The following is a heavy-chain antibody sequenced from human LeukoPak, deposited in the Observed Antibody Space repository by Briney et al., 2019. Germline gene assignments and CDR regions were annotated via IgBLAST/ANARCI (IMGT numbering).Heavy chain of an antibody. Sequence: GGSLRLSCATSGFTFSSYGMHWVRQAPGKGLEWVAVIWYDGSNEYYADSVKGRFTMSRDNSKSTLYLQMNSLRAEDTAMYYCARELDRFRGASAVNYWGQETMVTVSS. J-gene: IGHJ4*02. V-gene: IGHV3-33*01. CDR2: IWYDGSNE. CDR3: ARELDRFRGASAVNY. CDR1: GFTFSSYG. D-gene: IGHD3-16*01.